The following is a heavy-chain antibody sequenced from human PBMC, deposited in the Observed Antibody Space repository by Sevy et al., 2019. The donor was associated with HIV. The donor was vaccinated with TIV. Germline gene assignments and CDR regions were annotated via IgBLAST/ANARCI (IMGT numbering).Heavy chain of an antibody. CDR3: AAGTGTSDFDH. CDR2: IKSKTDAATR. V-gene: IGHV3-15*01. CDR1: GFTFSEAW. D-gene: IGHD1-7*01. Sequence: GGSLRLSCVASGFTFSEAWMSWVRQAPGKGQEWVGRIKSKTDAATRDFAAPVRGRFSISRDDSANTVYLVMNNLKPEDTGVYYCAAGTGTSDFDHWGKGTLVTVSS. J-gene: IGHJ4*02.